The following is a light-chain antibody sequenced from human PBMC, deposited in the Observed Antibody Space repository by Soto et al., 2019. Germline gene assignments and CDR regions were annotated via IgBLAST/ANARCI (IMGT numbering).Light chain of an antibody. CDR3: QHRTNWPRT. CDR2: DTS. Sequence: EVVLTQSPVTLSLSPGERVTISCRASQSVGTFLAWYQQKPGQAPRLIIYDTSNRATGIPARFSGTGSGTDLALTISSGEAEDFAVYFCQHRTNWPRTFGQGTKLDIK. V-gene: IGKV3-11*01. J-gene: IGKJ2*01. CDR1: QSVGTF.